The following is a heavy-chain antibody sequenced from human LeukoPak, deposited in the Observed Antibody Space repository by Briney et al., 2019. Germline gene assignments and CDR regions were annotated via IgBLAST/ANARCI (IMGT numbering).Heavy chain of an antibody. J-gene: IGHJ4*02. CDR2: INHSGST. CDR1: GGSFSGYY. Sequence: SETLSLTCAVYGGSFSGYYWSWIRQPPGKGLEWIGEINHSGSTNYNPSLKSRVTISVDTSKNQFSLKLSSVTAADTAVYYCARCYDFWSGYPFDYWGQGTLVTVSS. D-gene: IGHD3-3*01. CDR3: ARCYDFWSGYPFDY. V-gene: IGHV4-34*01.